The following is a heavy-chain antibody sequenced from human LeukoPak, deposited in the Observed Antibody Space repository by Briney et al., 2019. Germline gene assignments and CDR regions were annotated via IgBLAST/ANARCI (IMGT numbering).Heavy chain of an antibody. D-gene: IGHD6-13*01. CDR1: GGSISSYY. J-gene: IGHJ3*02. V-gene: IGHV4-34*01. Sequence: SETLSLTCTVSGGSISSYYWSWIRQPAGKGLEWIGEINHSGSTNYNPSLKSRVTISVDTSKNQFSLKLSSVTAADTAVYYCARRAAAGTRRAFDIWGQGTMVTVSS. CDR3: ARRAAAGTRRAFDI. CDR2: INHSGST.